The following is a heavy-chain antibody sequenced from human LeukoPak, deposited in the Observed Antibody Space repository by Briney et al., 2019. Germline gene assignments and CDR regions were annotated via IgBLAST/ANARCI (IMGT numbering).Heavy chain of an antibody. D-gene: IGHD6-6*01. V-gene: IGHV3-23*01. CDR1: GFTFSDYA. CDR2: ISGSGGST. Sequence: GGSLRLSCAASGFTFSDYAMTWVRQAPGRGLEWVSAISGSGGSTYYADSVKGRFTISRDNSKNTGYLQLNSLRAEDTAVYYCAKGSRSNGYYIDYWGQGTLVTVSS. J-gene: IGHJ4*02. CDR3: AKGSRSNGYYIDY.